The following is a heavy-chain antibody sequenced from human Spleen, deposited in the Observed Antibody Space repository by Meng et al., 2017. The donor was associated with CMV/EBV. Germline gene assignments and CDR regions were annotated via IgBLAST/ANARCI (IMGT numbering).Heavy chain of an antibody. CDR1: GFILSSYS. V-gene: IGHV3-48*04. D-gene: IGHD3-3*01. Sequence: GGSLILSCAGSGFILSSYSMNWVRRAPGKGLEWISYISSAGTTIYYADSVKGRFTISRDNAKNSLYLQMNSLRAEDTSIYYCARGNYDFWSGYPYYFDSWGQGTLVTVSS. CDR2: ISSAGTTI. J-gene: IGHJ4*02. CDR3: ARGNYDFWSGYPYYFDS.